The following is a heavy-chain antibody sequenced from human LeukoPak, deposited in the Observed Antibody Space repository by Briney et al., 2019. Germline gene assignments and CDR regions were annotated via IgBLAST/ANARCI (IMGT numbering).Heavy chain of an antibody. Sequence: GGSLRLSCAASGFTFSSYAMSWVRQAPGKGLEWVSAISGSGGSTYYADSVKGRFTISRDNAKNSLYLQMNSLRAEDTAVYYCARDYSGPGNFDYWGQGTLVTVSS. CDR3: ARDYSGPGNFDY. CDR1: GFTFSSYA. V-gene: IGHV3-23*01. CDR2: ISGSGGST. D-gene: IGHD5-12*01. J-gene: IGHJ4*02.